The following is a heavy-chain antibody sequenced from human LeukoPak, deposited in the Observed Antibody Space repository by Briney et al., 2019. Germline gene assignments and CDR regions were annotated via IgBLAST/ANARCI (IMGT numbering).Heavy chain of an antibody. CDR3: TRLGRDSFDY. V-gene: IGHV3-73*01. J-gene: IGHJ4*02. CDR1: GFTFSGSA. D-gene: IGHD5-24*01. Sequence: PGGSLRLSCAASGFTFSGSAMHWVRQASGKGLEWVGRIRSKANSYATAYAASVKGRFTISRDDSKNTAYLQMNSLKTEDTAVYYCTRLGRDSFDYWGQGTLVTVSS. CDR2: IRSKANSYAT.